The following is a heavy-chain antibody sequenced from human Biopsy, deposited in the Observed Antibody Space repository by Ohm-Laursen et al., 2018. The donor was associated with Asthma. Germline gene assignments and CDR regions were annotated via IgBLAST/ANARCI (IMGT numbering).Heavy chain of an antibody. J-gene: IGHJ6*02. CDR1: GDTFSNYA. D-gene: IGHD5-12*01. CDR3: ARGYSGSDRIVYYYSGLEV. V-gene: IGHV1-69*01. CDR2: LIPVFGTP. Sequence: SSVKVSCKASGDTFSNYAISWVRQAPGQGLEWMGGLIPVFGTPDHAQMFEGRVTITADESTSTVYMELSSLSSEDTAVYYCARGYSGSDRIVYYYSGLEVWGQGTTVTVSS.